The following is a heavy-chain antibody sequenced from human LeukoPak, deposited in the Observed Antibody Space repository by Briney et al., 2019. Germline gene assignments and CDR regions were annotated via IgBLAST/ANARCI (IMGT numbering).Heavy chain of an antibody. CDR2: ISWDAKVQ. CDR3: AKEKTEKRATELDY. D-gene: IGHD1-14*01. V-gene: IGHV3-30*18. J-gene: IGHJ4*02. Sequence: GGSLRLSCAASGFTFSSYGMHWVRQAPGKGLEWVAVISWDAKVQYYADALKGRFTISRDNSKNTLYLQMNSLRAENTALYYCAKEKTEKRATELDYWGQGTLVTVSS. CDR1: GFTFSSYG.